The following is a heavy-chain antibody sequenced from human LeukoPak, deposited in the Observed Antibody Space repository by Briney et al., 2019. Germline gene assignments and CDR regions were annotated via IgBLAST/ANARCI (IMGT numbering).Heavy chain of an antibody. V-gene: IGHV4-59*12. CDR1: SASISTYY. J-gene: IGHJ6*03. D-gene: IGHD3-10*01. Sequence: SETLSLTCTVSSASISTYYWSWIRQPPGKGLEWIGSIYYSGSTNYNPSLKSRVTISVDTSKNQFSLKLSSVTAADTAVYYCASWFGELNMDVWGKGTTVTISS. CDR3: ASWFGELNMDV. CDR2: IYYSGST.